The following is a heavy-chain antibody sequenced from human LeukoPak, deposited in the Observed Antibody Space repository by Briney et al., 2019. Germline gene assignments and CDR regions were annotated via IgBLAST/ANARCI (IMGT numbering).Heavy chain of an antibody. J-gene: IGHJ2*01. D-gene: IGHD1-26*01. CDR1: RDIVSDNSAA. V-gene: IGHV6-1*01. CDR3: ARAGRWGRWYFDL. CDR2: TYYRSEWND. Sequence: SQTLSHTFAISRDIVSDNSAASKWLRQSPSRGLEWLGSTYYRSEWNDDYVGSVKGRITNNPDTSKNQSSLQLNSVTPEDTAVYYCARAGRWGRWYFDLWGRGTLVTVSS.